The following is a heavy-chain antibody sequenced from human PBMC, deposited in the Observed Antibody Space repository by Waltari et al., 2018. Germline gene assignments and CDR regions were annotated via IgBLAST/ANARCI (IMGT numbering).Heavy chain of an antibody. D-gene: IGHD3-10*01. CDR1: GLLVSSHY. Sequence: EVQLVESGGGLVQPGGSMRLSCAASGLLVSSHYMSWVRKAPGKGLELVSVLYPSGEAYYADTLKGRFAISIDGSKNTVYLQMNTLSAEDTAVYYCARGLGPTLAYYFDYWGRGTLVTISS. CDR3: ARGLGPTLAYYFDY. CDR2: LYPSGEA. J-gene: IGHJ4*02. V-gene: IGHV3-66*02.